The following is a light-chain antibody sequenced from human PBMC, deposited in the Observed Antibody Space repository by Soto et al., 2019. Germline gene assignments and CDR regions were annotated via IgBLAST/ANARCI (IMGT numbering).Light chain of an antibody. CDR1: SSNIGAGFD. CDR3: QSYDSGVTGSV. Sequence: QAVLTQPPSGSGAPGQTVTVSCTGRSSNIGAGFDVHWYQQVPGTAPKLVLYSNTARPSGVPDRVSGSRSGSSGSLAITGLQPEDEADYYCQSYDSGVTGSVFGTGTKLTVL. V-gene: IGLV1-40*01. J-gene: IGLJ1*01. CDR2: SNT.